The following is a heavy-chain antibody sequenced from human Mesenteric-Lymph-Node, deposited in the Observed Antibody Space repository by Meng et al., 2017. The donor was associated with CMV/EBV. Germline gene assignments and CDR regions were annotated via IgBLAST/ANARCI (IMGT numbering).Heavy chain of an antibody. D-gene: IGHD3-9*01. CDR3: ASYRHILTPLAFDI. V-gene: IGHV3-48*03. J-gene: IGHJ3*02. CDR2: INSIGTII. Sequence: GGSLRLSCAASGFTFSSYEMNWVRQAPGKGLEWVSYINSIGTIIYYADSVKGRFTTSRDNAENSLYLQMNSLRAEDTAVYYCASYRHILTPLAFDIWGQGTMVTVSS. CDR1: GFTFSSYE.